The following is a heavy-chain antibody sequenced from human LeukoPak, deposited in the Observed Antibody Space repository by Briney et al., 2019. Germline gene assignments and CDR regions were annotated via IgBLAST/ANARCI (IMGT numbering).Heavy chain of an antibody. Sequence: SVKVSCKAPGGTFNSYAISWVRQAPGQGLEWMGGIIPIFGTTNYARKFRGRVTLTADKSTRTAYMELSSLRSEDTAVYYCARGARGGGYEAFDFWGQGTLVTVSS. CDR3: ARGARGGGYEAFDF. D-gene: IGHD5-12*01. CDR2: IIPIFGTT. J-gene: IGHJ4*02. CDR1: GGTFNSYA. V-gene: IGHV1-69*06.